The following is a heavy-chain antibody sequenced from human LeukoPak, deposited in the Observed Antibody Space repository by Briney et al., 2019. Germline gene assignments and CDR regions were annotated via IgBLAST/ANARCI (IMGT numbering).Heavy chain of an antibody. V-gene: IGHV4-59*01. CDR1: GGSISSYY. CDR2: IYYSGST. D-gene: IGHD3-22*01. J-gene: IGHJ6*03. CDR3: ARVRDYYDSSGYFTYLDYYYYMDV. Sequence: SETLSLTYTVSGGSISSYYWSWIRQPPGKGLEWIGYIYYSGSTDYNPSLKSRVTISVDTSKNQFSLKLSSVTAADTAVYYCARVRDYYDSSGYFTYLDYYYYMDVWGKGTTVTVSS.